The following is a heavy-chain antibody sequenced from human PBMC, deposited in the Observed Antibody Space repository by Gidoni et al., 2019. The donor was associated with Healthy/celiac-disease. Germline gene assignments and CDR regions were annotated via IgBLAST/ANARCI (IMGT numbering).Heavy chain of an antibody. D-gene: IGHD3-22*01. Sequence: QVQLVQSGAEVKKPGSSVKVSCKASGGTFSSYALSWVRQAPGQGLEWMGGIIPIFGTANYAHKFQGRVTITADESTSTAYMELSSLRSEDTAVYYCAAAYQDSSGYYSGSPCEFWGQGTLVTVSS. V-gene: IGHV1-69*01. CDR1: GGTFSSYA. CDR3: AAAYQDSSGYYSGSPCEF. J-gene: IGHJ4*02. CDR2: IIPIFGTA.